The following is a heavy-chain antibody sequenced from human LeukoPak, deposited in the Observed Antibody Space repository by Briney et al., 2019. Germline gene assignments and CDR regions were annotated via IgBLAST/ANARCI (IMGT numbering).Heavy chain of an antibody. D-gene: IGHD1-14*01. CDR1: GGSISSGDYY. CDR2: IYYSGST. CDR3: ARDITGTTGYFDY. Sequence: PSETLSLTCTVSGGSISSGDYYWSWIRQPPGKGLEWIGYIYYSGSTYYNPSLKSRVTISVDTSKNQFSLKLSSVTAADTAVYYCARDITGTTGYFDYWGQGTLVTVSS. V-gene: IGHV4-30-4*08. J-gene: IGHJ4*02.